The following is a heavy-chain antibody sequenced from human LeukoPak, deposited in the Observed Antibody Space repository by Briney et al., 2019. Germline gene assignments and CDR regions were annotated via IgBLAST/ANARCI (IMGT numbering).Heavy chain of an antibody. CDR2: LYSGGST. D-gene: IGHD2-15*01. CDR3: ARAPRMVYFDY. Sequence: GGSLRLSCAASGFTFSNTNMNWVRQAPGKGLEWVSVLYSGGSTYYADSVKGRFTISRDNSKNTLYLQMNSLRAEDTAVYYCARAPRMVYFDYWGQGTLVTVSS. V-gene: IGHV3-53*01. J-gene: IGHJ4*02. CDR1: GFTFSNTN.